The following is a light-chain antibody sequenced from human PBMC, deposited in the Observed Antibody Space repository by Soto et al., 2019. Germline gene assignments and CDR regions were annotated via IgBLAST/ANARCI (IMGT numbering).Light chain of an antibody. CDR2: TNN. CDR3: AAWDGSLNGYV. Sequence: QSVLTQPPSASGTPGQRVTISCSGSSSNIGSNTVNWYQQLPGTASKLLIYTNNQRPSGVPDRFSGSKSGTSASLAISGLQSDDEAVYYCAAWDGSLNGYVFGTGTKLTVL. V-gene: IGLV1-44*01. CDR1: SSNIGSNT. J-gene: IGLJ1*01.